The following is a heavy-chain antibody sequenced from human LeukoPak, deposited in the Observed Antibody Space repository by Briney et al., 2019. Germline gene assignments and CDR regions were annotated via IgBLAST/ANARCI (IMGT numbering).Heavy chain of an antibody. CDR2: IYYSGST. J-gene: IGHJ4*02. Sequence: IPSETLSLTCTVSGGYISSYYWSWIRQPPGKGLEWIGYIYYSGSTNYNPSLNSRVTISVDTSKDQFSLKLSSVTAADTAVYYCARGLNGGSSGYYYDYWGQGTLVTVSS. V-gene: IGHV4-59*01. D-gene: IGHD3-22*01. CDR3: ARGLNGGSSGYYYDY. CDR1: GGYISSYY.